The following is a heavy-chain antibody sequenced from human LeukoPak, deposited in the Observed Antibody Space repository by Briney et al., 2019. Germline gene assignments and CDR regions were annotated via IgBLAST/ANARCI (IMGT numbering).Heavy chain of an antibody. J-gene: IGHJ5*02. Sequence: SETLSLTCAVYGGSFSGYYWSWLRQPPGKGLEWIGEINHSGSTNYNPSLKSRVTISVDTSKNQFPLKLSSVTAADTAVYYCARNDIAAAGYNWFDPWGQGTLVTVSS. D-gene: IGHD6-13*01. CDR1: GGSFSGYY. CDR2: INHSGST. V-gene: IGHV4-34*01. CDR3: ARNDIAAAGYNWFDP.